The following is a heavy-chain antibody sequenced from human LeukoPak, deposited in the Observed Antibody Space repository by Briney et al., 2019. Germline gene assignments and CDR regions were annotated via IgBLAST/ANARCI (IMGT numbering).Heavy chain of an antibody. CDR2: IYYSGST. J-gene: IGHJ4*02. V-gene: IGHV4-59*01. D-gene: IGHD5-24*01. CDR3: ARGEDGYNYSLDY. Sequence: SETLSLTCAVYGASFSGYYWSWIRQPPGKGLEWIGYIYYSGSTNYNPSLKSRVTISVDTSKNQFSLKLSSATAADTAVYYCARGEDGYNYSLDYWGQGTLVTVSS. CDR1: GASFSGYY.